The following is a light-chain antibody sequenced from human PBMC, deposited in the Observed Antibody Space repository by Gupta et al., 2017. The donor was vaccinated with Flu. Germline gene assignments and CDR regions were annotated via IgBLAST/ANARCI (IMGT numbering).Light chain of an antibody. CDR3: QQYCSSPST. J-gene: IGKJ1*01. CDR1: QSVSSSY. Sequence: EIVLTQSPVTLSLSPGERATLSCRASQSVSSSYLAWYQQKPGQAPRLLIYGASSRATGIPDRFSGSGSGTDFTLTISRLEPEDFAVYYCQQYCSSPSTFGQGTKVEIK. V-gene: IGKV3-20*01. CDR2: GAS.